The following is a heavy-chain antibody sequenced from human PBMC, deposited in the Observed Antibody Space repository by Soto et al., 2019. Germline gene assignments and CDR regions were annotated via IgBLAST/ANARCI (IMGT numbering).Heavy chain of an antibody. CDR1: GFTFSTYA. J-gene: IGHJ4*02. CDR2: ISYTGGDT. D-gene: IGHD2-15*01. CDR3: AKDWGRVTCYEC. Sequence: GWSLRLSCAASGFTFSTYAMGLVRQAPGKGLEWVSGISYTGGDTYYADSVRGRFTISRDNSKNTLYLQMNSLRAEDTAVYYCAKDWGRVTCYECWGKGTLVTVSS. V-gene: IGHV3-23*01.